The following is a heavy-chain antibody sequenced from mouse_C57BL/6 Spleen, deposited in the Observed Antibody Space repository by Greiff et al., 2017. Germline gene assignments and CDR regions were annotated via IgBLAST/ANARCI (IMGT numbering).Heavy chain of an antibody. D-gene: IGHD4-1*01. CDR1: GYTFTSYW. Sequence: VQLQQPGAELVKPGASVKMSCKASGYTFTSYWITWVKQRPGQGLEWIGDIYPGSGSTNYNEKFKSKATLTVGTSSSTAYMQLSSLTSEDSAVYYCALGANWDYWGQGTTLTVSS. CDR2: IYPGSGST. J-gene: IGHJ2*01. CDR3: ALGANWDY. V-gene: IGHV1-55*01.